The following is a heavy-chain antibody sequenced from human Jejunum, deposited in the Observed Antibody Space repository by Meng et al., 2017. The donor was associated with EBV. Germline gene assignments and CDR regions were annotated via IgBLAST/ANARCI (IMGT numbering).Heavy chain of an antibody. D-gene: IGHD2-15*01. J-gene: IGHJ4*02. CDR1: GYTFNSYA. CDR2: IYTDNGGT. CDR3: VKKGTRLTTHGYHFDY. V-gene: IGHV1-3*04. Sequence: QVQLVQSGAEVKEPGASVKVSCKASGYTFNSYAIHWVRQAPGQRLEWMGWIYTDNGGTKYSQEFQDRVTITRDTSASTAYMEISSLRSEDTAVYYCVKKGTRLTTHGYHFDYWGQGTLVTVSS.